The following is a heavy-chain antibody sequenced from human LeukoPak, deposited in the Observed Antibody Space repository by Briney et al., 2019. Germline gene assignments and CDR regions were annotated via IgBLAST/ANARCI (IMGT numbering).Heavy chain of an antibody. D-gene: IGHD4-17*01. V-gene: IGHV4-59*01. CDR1: GGSIRSYY. CDR3: ARGVTTNYYYYMDV. CDR2: IYYSGST. Sequence: PSETLSLTCTVSGGSIRSYYWSWIRQPPGKGLEWIGYIYYSGSTNYNPSLKSRVTISVDTSKNQFSLKLSSVTAADTAVYYCARGVTTNYYYYMDVWGKGTTVTVSS. J-gene: IGHJ6*03.